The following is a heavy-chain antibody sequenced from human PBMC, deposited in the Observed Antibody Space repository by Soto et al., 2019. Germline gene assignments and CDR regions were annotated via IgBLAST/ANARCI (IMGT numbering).Heavy chain of an antibody. CDR2: ISASSDI. CDR3: AKTYLGTDV. J-gene: IGHJ6*02. CDR1: GGSISSYY. D-gene: IGHD3-3*02. Sequence: LSLTCTVSGGSISSYYWSWVRQAPGKGLEWVSYISASSDINYIDSVKGRFTISRDNAKNSLYLHMNSLRAEDTAVYYRAKTYLGTDVGGQGTRVTVPS. V-gene: IGHV3-11*06.